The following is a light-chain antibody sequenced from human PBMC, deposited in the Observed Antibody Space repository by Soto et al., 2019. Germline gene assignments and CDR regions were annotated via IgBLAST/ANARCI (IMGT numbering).Light chain of an antibody. CDR2: RNN. Sequence: QSVLTQPPSASGTPGQRVTISCSGSSSNIGSNFVYWYQQLPGTAPTLLIYRNNQRPSGVPDRFSGSKSGTSASLAISGLRSEDEADYYCAAWDDSLSAHVFGTGTTVTVL. J-gene: IGLJ1*01. CDR3: AAWDDSLSAHV. V-gene: IGLV1-47*01. CDR1: SSNIGSNF.